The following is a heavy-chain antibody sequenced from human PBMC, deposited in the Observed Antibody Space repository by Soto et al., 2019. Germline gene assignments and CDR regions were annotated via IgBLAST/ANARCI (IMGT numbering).Heavy chain of an antibody. V-gene: IGHV4-59*01. D-gene: IGHD3-22*01. CDR3: ARGPDYSSGYYRENSWWFDP. J-gene: IGHJ5*01. CDR2: IYYSGST. Sequence: PSGTLSLTCTVSGGSISSYYWSWIRQPPGKGLEWIGYIYYSGSTNYNPSLKSRVTISVDTSKNQFSLKLSSVTAADTAVYYCARGPDYSSGYYRENSWWFDPWGQGTLVSVSS. CDR1: GGSISSYY.